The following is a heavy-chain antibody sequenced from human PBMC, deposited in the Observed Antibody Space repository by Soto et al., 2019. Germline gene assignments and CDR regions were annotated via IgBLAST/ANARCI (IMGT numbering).Heavy chain of an antibody. J-gene: IGHJ2*01. CDR3: ARDLTSSSWYLGYFDL. CDR2: IWYDGSNK. CDR1: GFTFSSYG. V-gene: IGHV3-33*01. D-gene: IGHD6-13*01. Sequence: QVQLVESGGGVVQPGRSLRLSCAASGFTFSSYGMHWVRQAPGKGLEWVAVIWYDGSNKYYADSVKGRFTISRDNSKNTLYLQMNSLRAEDTAVYYCARDLTSSSWYLGYFDLWGRGTLVTVSS.